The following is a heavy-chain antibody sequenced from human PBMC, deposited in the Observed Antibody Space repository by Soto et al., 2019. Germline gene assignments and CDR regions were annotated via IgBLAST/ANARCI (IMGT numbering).Heavy chain of an antibody. D-gene: IGHD1-1*01. CDR1: GFTFSSYA. CDR2: ISYDGSNK. CDR3: ARVRRNDASDYYGMDI. J-gene: IGHJ6*02. V-gene: IGHV3-30-3*01. Sequence: GGSLRLSCAASGFTFSSYAMHWVRQAPGKGLEWVAVISYDGSNKYYADSVKGRFTISRDNSKNTLYLQMNSLRDEDTAVYYCARVRRNDASDYYGMDIWGQGTTVTVSS.